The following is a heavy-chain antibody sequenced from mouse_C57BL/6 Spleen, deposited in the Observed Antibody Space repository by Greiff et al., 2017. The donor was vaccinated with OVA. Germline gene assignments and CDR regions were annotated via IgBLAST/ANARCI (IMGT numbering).Heavy chain of an antibody. D-gene: IGHD1-1*01. V-gene: IGHV1-26*01. J-gene: IGHJ1*03. CDR2: INPNNGGT. Sequence: VQLKQSGPELVKPGASVKISCKASGYTFTDYYMNWVKQSHGKSLEWIGDINPNNGGTSYNQQFKGKATLTVDKSSSTAYMELRSLTSEDSAVYYCARKNYGSYWYFDVWGTGTTVTVSS. CDR3: ARKNYGSYWYFDV. CDR1: GYTFTDYY.